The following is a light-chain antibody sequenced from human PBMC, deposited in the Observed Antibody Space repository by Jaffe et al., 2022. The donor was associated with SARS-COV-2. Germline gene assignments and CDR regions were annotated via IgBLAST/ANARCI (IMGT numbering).Light chain of an antibody. Sequence: QSVLTQPPSVSAAPGQKVTISCSGSNSNIGIHSVSWYQQLPGTAPRLLIYEDNKRPSGIPDRFSGSKSGTSATLGITGLQTGDEADYYCGAWDNSLSAEVFGAGTEVSVL. V-gene: IGLV1-51*02. CDR3: GAWDNSLSAEV. CDR1: NSNIGIHS. CDR2: EDN. J-gene: IGLJ1*01.